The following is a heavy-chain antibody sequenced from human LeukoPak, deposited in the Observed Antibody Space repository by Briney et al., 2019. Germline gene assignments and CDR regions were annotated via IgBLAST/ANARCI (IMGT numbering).Heavy chain of an antibody. V-gene: IGHV1-8*02. CDR1: GYTFTGYY. CDR3: ARGLTIDY. Sequence: ASVKVSCKASGYTFTGYYMHWVRQAPGQGLEWMGWMNPNSGNTGYAQKFQGRVTMTRNTSISTAYMELRSLRSEDTAVYYCARGLTIDYWGQGTLVTVSS. J-gene: IGHJ4*02. CDR2: MNPNSGNT. D-gene: IGHD3-10*01.